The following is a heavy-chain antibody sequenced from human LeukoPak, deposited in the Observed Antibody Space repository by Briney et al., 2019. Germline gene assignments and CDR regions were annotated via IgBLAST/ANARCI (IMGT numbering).Heavy chain of an antibody. V-gene: IGHV3-33*01. CDR3: ARRALDSSGYQYYFDY. CDR2: IYYDGSNK. D-gene: IGHD3-22*01. Sequence: GGSLRLSCAASGFTFSSYGMHWVRQAPGKGLEWVAVIYYDGSNKYYADSVKGRFTISRDNSKSTLYLQMNSLRAEDTAVYYCARRALDSSGYQYYFDYWGQGTLVTVSS. CDR1: GFTFSSYG. J-gene: IGHJ4*02.